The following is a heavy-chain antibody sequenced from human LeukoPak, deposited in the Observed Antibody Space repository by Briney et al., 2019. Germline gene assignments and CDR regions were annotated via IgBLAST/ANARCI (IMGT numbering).Heavy chain of an antibody. D-gene: IGHD3-16*01. J-gene: IGHJ4*02. V-gene: IGHV4-30-2*01. CDR3: AREGGDGYFDY. CDR1: GGSISSYS. Sequence: SETLSLTCTVSGGSISSYSWSWIRQPPGKGLEWIGYIYHSGSTYYNPSLKSRVTISVDRSKNQFSLKLSSVTAADTAVYYCAREGGDGYFDYWGQGTLVTVSS. CDR2: IYHSGST.